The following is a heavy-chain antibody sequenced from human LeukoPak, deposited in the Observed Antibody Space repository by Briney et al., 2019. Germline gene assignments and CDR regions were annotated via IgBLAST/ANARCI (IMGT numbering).Heavy chain of an antibody. J-gene: IGHJ4*02. CDR2: TYYRSKWYN. V-gene: IGHV6-1*01. CDR1: GDSVSSNSAA. CDR3: ARSPAGYSSVTRPEFDY. D-gene: IGHD6-19*01. Sequence: SQTLSLTCAISGDSVSSNSAAWNWIGQSPSRGLEWLGRTYYRSKWYNDYAVSVKSRITINPDTSKNQFSLQLNSVTPEDTAVYHCARSPAGYSSVTRPEFDYWGQGTLVTVSS.